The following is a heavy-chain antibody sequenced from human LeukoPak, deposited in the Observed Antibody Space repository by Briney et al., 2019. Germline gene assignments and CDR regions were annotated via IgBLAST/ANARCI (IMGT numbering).Heavy chain of an antibody. D-gene: IGHD3-3*01. V-gene: IGHV1-18*01. Sequence: GASVKASCKASGYTFTSYGISWVRQAPGQGLEWMGWISAYNGNTNYAQKLQGRVTMTTDTSTSTAYMELRSLRSDDTAVYYCARARQYYDLWSVDYYYGMDVWGQGTTVTVSS. CDR2: ISAYNGNT. CDR1: GYTFTSYG. CDR3: ARARQYYDLWSVDYYYGMDV. J-gene: IGHJ6*02.